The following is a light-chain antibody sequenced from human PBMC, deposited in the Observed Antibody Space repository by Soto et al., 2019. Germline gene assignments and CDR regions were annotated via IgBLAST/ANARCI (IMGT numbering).Light chain of an antibody. CDR3: AAWDESLNGYV. CDR1: SSNIGSNT. J-gene: IGLJ1*01. V-gene: IGLV1-44*01. Sequence: QSVLTQPPSASGTPGQRVTISCSGSSSNIGSNTVNWYQQLPGTAPKLLIYSNSQRPSGVPDRFSGSKSGTSASLAISGLQSEDEADYYCAAWDESLNGYVFGTGTKLTVL. CDR2: SNS.